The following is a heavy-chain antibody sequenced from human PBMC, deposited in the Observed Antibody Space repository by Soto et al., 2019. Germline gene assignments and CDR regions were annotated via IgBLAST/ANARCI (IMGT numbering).Heavy chain of an antibody. CDR3: ASNIVSTNV. Sequence: QVQLVQSGAEAKMPGSSVKVSCKASGGTFSIYVITWVRQAPGQGFEWMGGITPIFGTTTYAQKFQGRVTITADESTSTAYMELSGLSSEDRAVYYCASNIVSTNVGGQGPRVTVSS. CDR1: GGTFSIYV. V-gene: IGHV1-69*01. CDR2: ITPIFGTT. D-gene: IGHD5-12*01. J-gene: IGHJ4*02.